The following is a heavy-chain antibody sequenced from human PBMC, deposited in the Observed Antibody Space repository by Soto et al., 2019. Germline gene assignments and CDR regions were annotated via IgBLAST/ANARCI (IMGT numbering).Heavy chain of an antibody. CDR1: GFTLRSYS. V-gene: IGHV3-21*01. CDR3: ARGAWCSSTSCYWYYYYGMDV. CDR2: ISSSSSYI. J-gene: IGHJ6*02. Sequence: GGSLRLSCAASGFTLRSYSMNWVRQAPGKGLEWVSSISSSSSYIYYADSVKGRFTISRDNAKNSLYLQMNSLRAEDTAVYYCARGAWCSSTSCYWYYYYGMDVWGQGTTVTVSS. D-gene: IGHD2-2*01.